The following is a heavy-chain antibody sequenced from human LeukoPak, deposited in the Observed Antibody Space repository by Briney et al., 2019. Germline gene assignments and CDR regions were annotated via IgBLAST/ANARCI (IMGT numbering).Heavy chain of an antibody. CDR1: GYTFTGYD. Sequence: AASLKVCCKASGYTFTGYDMHWVRQAPGQGLEWLGWINPNSGGTNYAQTFQGRVNMTRDTSISTAYMELSRLRSDDTAVYYCARLDYYDSSAYYGGEGFDYWGQGTLVTVSS. CDR3: ARLDYYDSSAYYGGEGFDY. CDR2: INPNSGGT. V-gene: IGHV1-2*02. D-gene: IGHD3-22*01. J-gene: IGHJ4*02.